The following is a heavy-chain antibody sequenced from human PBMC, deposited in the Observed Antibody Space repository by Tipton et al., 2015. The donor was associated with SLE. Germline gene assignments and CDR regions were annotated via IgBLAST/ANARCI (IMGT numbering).Heavy chain of an antibody. V-gene: IGHV4-61*09. J-gene: IGHJ6*02. Sequence: TLSLTCTVSGGSISSGSYYWSWIRQPAGKGLEWIGYVYYSGSTNYNPSLKSRVTISMDPSKNQFSLKLNSVTAADTAVYYCARFRDEYYYYAMDVWGQGTTVTVSS. CDR3: ARFRDEYYYYAMDV. CDR1: GGSISSGSYY. CDR2: VYYSGST.